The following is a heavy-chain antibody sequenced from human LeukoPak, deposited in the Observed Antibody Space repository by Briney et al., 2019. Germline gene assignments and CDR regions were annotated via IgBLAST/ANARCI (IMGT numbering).Heavy chain of an antibody. D-gene: IGHD3-3*01. V-gene: IGHV3-9*01. CDR1: GFTFDDYA. CDR2: ISWNSGSI. J-gene: IGHJ3*02. Sequence: GRSLRLSCAASGFTFDDYAMHWVRQAPGKGLEWVSGISWNSGSIGYADSVKGRFTISRDNAKKSLYLQMNSLRAEDTAVYYCARGDPDISFGEVGEAFDIWGQGTMVTVSS. CDR3: ARGDPDISFGEVGEAFDI.